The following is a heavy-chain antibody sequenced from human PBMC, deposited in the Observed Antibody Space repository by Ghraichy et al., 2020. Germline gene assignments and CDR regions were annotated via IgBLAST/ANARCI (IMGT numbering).Heavy chain of an antibody. Sequence: ETLSLTCAVYGGSFSGYYWSWIRQPPGKGLEWIGEINHSGSTNYNPSLKSRVTISVDTSKNQFSLKLSSVTAADTAVYYCARGPTYYYDSSGARWGQGTLVTVSS. D-gene: IGHD3-22*01. J-gene: IGHJ4*02. CDR1: GGSFSGYY. CDR2: INHSGST. CDR3: ARGPTYYYDSSGAR. V-gene: IGHV4-34*01.